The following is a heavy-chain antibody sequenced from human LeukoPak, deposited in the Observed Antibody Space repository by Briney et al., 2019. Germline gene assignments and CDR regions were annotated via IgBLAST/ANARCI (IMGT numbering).Heavy chain of an antibody. V-gene: IGHV1-69*05. CDR3: ARDTAARLRTYYYYYMDV. J-gene: IGHJ6*03. CDR2: IIPIFGTA. CDR1: GGTFSSYA. D-gene: IGHD6-6*01. Sequence: GASVKVSCKASGGTFSSYAISWVRQAPGQGLEWMGGIIPIFGTANYAQKFQGRVTITTDESTSTAYMELSSLRSEDTAVYYCARDTAARLRTYYYYYMDVWGKGTTVTVSS.